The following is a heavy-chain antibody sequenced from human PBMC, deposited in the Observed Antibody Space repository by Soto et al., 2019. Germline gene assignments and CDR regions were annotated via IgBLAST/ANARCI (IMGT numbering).Heavy chain of an antibody. CDR3: ARDLTAAYDFVF. J-gene: IGHJ4*02. V-gene: IGHV3-21*01. D-gene: IGHD5-12*01. CDR1: GFTFSNYN. Sequence: GGSLRLSCAASGFTFSNYNMNWVRQAPGKGLEWVSSISSSSSYMYYADSVKGRFTISRDNARNSLYLQLNSLRAEDTAVYYCARDLTAAYDFVFWGQGTLVTVS. CDR2: ISSSSSYM.